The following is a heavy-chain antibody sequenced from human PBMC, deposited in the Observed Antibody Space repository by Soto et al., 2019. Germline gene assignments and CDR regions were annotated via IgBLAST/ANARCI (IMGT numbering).Heavy chain of an antibody. V-gene: IGHV4-31*03. D-gene: IGHD3-10*01. Sequence: SETLSLTCTVSGGSISSGGYYWSWIRQHPGKGLEWIGYIYYSGSTYYNPSLKSRVTISVDTSKNQFSLKLSSVTAADTAVYYGARAWGMVRGVIGYFDYWGQGTLVTVSS. J-gene: IGHJ4*02. CDR2: IYYSGST. CDR1: GGSISSGGYY. CDR3: ARAWGMVRGVIGYFDY.